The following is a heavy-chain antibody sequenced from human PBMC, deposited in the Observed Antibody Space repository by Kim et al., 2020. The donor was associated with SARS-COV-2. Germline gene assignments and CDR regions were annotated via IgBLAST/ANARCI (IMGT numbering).Heavy chain of an antibody. CDR2: IYASGGNT. J-gene: IGHJ4*02. CDR1: GYTFTNFN. Sequence: ASVKVSCKASGYTFTNFNMHWVRQAPGQGLEGMAIIYASGGNTEYAQKFQGRVTVTRDTTTSTVYMELSSLRSDDTAVYYCARGGYYDGGYWGQGTLVTVSS. CDR3: ARGGYYDGGY. D-gene: IGHD3-22*01. V-gene: IGHV1-46*01.